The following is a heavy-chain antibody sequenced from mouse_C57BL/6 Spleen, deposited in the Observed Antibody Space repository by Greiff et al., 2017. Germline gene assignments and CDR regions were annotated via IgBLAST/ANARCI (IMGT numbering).Heavy chain of an antibody. CDR2: ISNGGGST. V-gene: IGHV5-12*01. D-gene: IGHD1-1*01. J-gene: IGHJ3*01. Sequence: EVKLMESGGGLVQPGGSLKLSCAASGFTFSDYYMYWVRQTPEKRLEWVAYISNGGGSTYYPDTVKGRFTISRDNAKNTLYLQMSRLKSEDTAMYYCTRAEFYGSFAYWGQGTLVTVSA. CDR3: TRAEFYGSFAY. CDR1: GFTFSDYY.